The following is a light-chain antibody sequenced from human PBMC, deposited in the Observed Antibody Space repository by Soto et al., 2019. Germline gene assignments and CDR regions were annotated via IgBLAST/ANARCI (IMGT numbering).Light chain of an antibody. J-gene: IGKJ1*01. Sequence: DIVMTQSPLSLPVTPGEPASIYCRSSQSLLHSNGNNYLEWYLQKPGQSPQLLIYLGSSRASGVPDRFSGSGSGTDFTLKIRRVEAEDVGVYYCMQALQTPRTFGQGTKVEIK. V-gene: IGKV2-28*01. CDR1: QSLLHSNGNNY. CDR3: MQALQTPRT. CDR2: LGS.